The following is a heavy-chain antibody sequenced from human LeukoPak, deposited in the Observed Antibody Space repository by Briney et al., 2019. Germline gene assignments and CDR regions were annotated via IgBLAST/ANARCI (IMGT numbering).Heavy chain of an antibody. V-gene: IGHV3-23*01. CDR1: GFTISTYW. CDR2: ISGSGGST. J-gene: IGHJ4*02. Sequence: PGGSLRLSCTASGFTISTYWMSWVRQAPGKGLEWVSAISGSGGSTYYADSVKGRFTISRDNSKNTLYLQMNSLRAEDTAVYYCAKDDGYSYGYEIDYWGQGTLVTVSS. CDR3: AKDDGYSYGYEIDY. D-gene: IGHD5-18*01.